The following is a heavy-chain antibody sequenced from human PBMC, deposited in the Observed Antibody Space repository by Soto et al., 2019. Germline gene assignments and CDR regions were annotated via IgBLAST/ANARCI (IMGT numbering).Heavy chain of an antibody. J-gene: IGHJ4*02. CDR1: VVSFTTGGGYY. D-gene: IGHD3-10*01. Sequence: TLSVTCPVSVVSFTTGGGYYWSWIRQHPGKGLEWIGYIYYSGSTYYNPSLKSRVTISADPSTNQFSLKMTSVTVADTAVYYCAKDEGLLWSGELLWGQGILVTVSS. CDR3: AKDEGLLWSGELL. CDR2: IYYSGST. V-gene: IGHV4-31*03.